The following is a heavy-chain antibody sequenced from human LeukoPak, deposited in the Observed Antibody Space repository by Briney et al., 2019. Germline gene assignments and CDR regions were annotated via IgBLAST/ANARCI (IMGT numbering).Heavy chain of an antibody. CDR3: ARQGAVTPRRTHYYAMDV. D-gene: IGHD4-17*01. CDR1: GDSVSSNSAA. V-gene: IGHV6-1*01. Sequence: SQTLSLTCAISGDSVSSNSAAWNWIRQSPSRGLEWLGRTYYRSKWYNDYAVSVKSRITINPDTSKNQFSLQLSSVTAADTAVYYCARQGAVTPRRTHYYAMDVWGPGTTVTVSS. CDR2: TYYRSKWYN. J-gene: IGHJ6*02.